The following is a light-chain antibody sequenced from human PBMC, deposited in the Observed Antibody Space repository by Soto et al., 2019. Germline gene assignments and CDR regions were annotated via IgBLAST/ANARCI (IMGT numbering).Light chain of an antibody. CDR1: QSISSW. Sequence: DIHMTQSPSTLSASVGDRVTIAFRASQSISSWLAWYQQKPGKAPKLLIYDASSLESGVPSRFSGSGSGTEFTLTISSLQPDDFATYYCQQYNSYSTFGQGTKV. CDR3: QQYNSYST. CDR2: DAS. J-gene: IGKJ1*01. V-gene: IGKV1-5*01.